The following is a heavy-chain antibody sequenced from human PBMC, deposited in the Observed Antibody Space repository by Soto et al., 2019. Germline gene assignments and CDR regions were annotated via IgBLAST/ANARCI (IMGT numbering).Heavy chain of an antibody. D-gene: IGHD3-16*01. CDR2: VYYSGST. CDR1: GGSISSGDFY. J-gene: IGHJ6*02. CDR3: ARGLGYGFYYYYYGMDV. Sequence: SETLSLTCTVSGGSISSGDFYWSWIRQPPGKGLEWIGYVYYSGSTHYNPSLKRRVTISVDTSKNQFSLKLSSVTAADTAVYYCARGLGYGFYYYYYGMDVWGQGTTVTVSS. V-gene: IGHV4-30-4*01.